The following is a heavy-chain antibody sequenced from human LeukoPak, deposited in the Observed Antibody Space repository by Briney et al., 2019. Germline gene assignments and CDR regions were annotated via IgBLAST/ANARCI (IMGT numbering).Heavy chain of an antibody. Sequence: GGSLRLSCAASGFTFSSYSMNWVRQAPGKGLEWVSSISSSSSYIYYADSVKGRFTIPRDNAKNSLYLQMNSLRAEDTAVYYCARVMGTGTGDYWGQGTLVTVSS. D-gene: IGHD1-1*01. CDR2: ISSSSSYI. V-gene: IGHV3-21*03. J-gene: IGHJ4*02. CDR1: GFTFSSYS. CDR3: ARVMGTGTGDY.